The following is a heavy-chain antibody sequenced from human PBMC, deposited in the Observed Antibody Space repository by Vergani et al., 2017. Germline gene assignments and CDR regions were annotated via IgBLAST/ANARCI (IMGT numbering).Heavy chain of an antibody. V-gene: IGHV3-30*01. D-gene: IGHD5-18*01. J-gene: IGHJ4*02. CDR3: ARDTRIQLWLRGGYFDY. CDR2: ISYDGSNK. Sequence: VQLVESGGGVVQPGRSLRLSCAASGFTFSSYAMHWVRQAPGKGLEWVAVISYDGSNKYYADSVKGRFTISRANSKNTLYLQMNSLRAEDTAVYYCARDTRIQLWLRGGYFDYWGQGTLVTVSS. CDR1: GFTFSSYA.